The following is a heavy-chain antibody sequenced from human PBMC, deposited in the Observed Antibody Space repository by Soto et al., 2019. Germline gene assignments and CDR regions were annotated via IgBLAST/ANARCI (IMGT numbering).Heavy chain of an antibody. CDR3: ARDIAGRGYFDF. Sequence: QVHLQESGPGLVKPSQTLSLTCTVSGDSFTSGGYYWSWIRQHPGKGLEWIGYIYYSGSTYYNPSHKSRVTMSVDTSKNQFSLKLTSVTAADTAVYYCARDIAGRGYFDFWGQGSLVTVSS. J-gene: IGHJ4*02. V-gene: IGHV4-31*03. CDR1: GDSFTSGGYY. CDR2: IYYSGST. D-gene: IGHD3-16*02.